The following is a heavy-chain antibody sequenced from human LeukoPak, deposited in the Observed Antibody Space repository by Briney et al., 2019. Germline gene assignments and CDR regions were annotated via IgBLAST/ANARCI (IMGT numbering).Heavy chain of an antibody. D-gene: IGHD3-16*01. V-gene: IGHV3-23*01. CDR1: GFTFRSYA. J-gene: IGHJ4*02. CDR2: ISGSGGST. Sequence: GGSLRLSCAASGFTFRSYAMSWVRQAPGTGLEWVSAISGSGGSTYYADSVKGRFTISRDNPKNTVYLQMNSLRDEDTAVYYCAKDGAGRHYFDYWGQGTLVTVSS. CDR3: AKDGAGRHYFDY.